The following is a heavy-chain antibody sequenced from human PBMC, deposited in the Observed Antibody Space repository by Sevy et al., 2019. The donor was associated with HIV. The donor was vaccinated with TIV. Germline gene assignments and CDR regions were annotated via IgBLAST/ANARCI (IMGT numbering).Heavy chain of an antibody. CDR1: GFTFGDYA. Sequence: GGSLRLSCTASGFTFGDYAMSWVRQVPGKGLEWVGFIRSKAYGGTTEYAASVKGRFTISRDDSKSIAYLQMNSLKTEDTAVYYCTRLIAAATEYFQHWGQGTLVTVSS. CDR2: IRSKAYGGTT. CDR3: TRLIAAATEYFQH. D-gene: IGHD6-13*01. J-gene: IGHJ1*01. V-gene: IGHV3-49*04.